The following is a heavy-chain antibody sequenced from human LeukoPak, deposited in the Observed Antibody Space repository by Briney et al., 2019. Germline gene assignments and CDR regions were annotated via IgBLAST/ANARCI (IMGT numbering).Heavy chain of an antibody. J-gene: IGHJ4*02. CDR1: GGTFSSYA. Sequence: SVKVSCKASGGTFSSYAISWVRQAPGQGLEWMGGIIPIFGTTNYAQKFQGRVTITADESTSTAYMELSSLRSEDTAVYYCARWGSSGYPYYFDYWGQGTLVTVSS. CDR2: IIPIFGTT. V-gene: IGHV1-69*13. CDR3: ARWGSSGYPYYFDY. D-gene: IGHD3-22*01.